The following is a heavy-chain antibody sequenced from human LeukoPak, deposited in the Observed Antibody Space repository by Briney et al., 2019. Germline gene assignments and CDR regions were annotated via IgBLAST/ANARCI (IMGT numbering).Heavy chain of an antibody. V-gene: IGHV4-31*03. CDR3: AISNYDWFDP. Sequence: LSETLSLTCTVSGGSISSGGYYWSWLRQHPGKGLEWIAYIYYSGSTYYNPSLKSRVTISVDTSKNQFSLKLSSVTAADTAVYYCAISNYDWFDPWGQGTLVTVSS. J-gene: IGHJ5*02. CDR2: IYYSGST. D-gene: IGHD4-11*01. CDR1: GGSISSGGYY.